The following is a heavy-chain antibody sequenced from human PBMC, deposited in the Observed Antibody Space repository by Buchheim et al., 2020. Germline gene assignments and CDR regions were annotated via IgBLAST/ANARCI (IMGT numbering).Heavy chain of an antibody. CDR2: IWYDGSNK. J-gene: IGHJ6*01. Sequence: QVQLAESGGGAVQPGGSLRLSCAASGFRFSSYGMHWVRQAPGKGLEWLGVIWYDGSNKFHADSVKGRYIISRDNSKNMLYLQMSSLRAEETAVYYCGRDRSWPAGHFGLWG. D-gene: IGHD1-14*01. CDR1: GFRFSSYG. V-gene: IGHV3-33*01. CDR3: GRDRSWPAGHFGL.